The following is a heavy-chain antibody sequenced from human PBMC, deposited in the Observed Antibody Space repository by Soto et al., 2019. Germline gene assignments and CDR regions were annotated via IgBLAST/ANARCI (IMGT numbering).Heavy chain of an antibody. D-gene: IGHD6-13*01. V-gene: IGHV5-51*01. Sequence: LGESLKISCKGSGYSLTSYWIGWVRQMPGKGLEWMGIIYPGDSDTRYSPSFQGQVTISADKSISTAYLQWSSLKASDTAIYYCARTAAAGKYYYGVDVWGQGTTVTVSS. CDR1: GYSLTSYW. CDR2: IYPGDSDT. J-gene: IGHJ6*02. CDR3: ARTAAAGKYYYGVDV.